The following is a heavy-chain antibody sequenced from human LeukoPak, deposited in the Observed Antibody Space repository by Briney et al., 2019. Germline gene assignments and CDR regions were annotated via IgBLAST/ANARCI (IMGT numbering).Heavy chain of an antibody. J-gene: IGHJ4*02. D-gene: IGHD3-22*01. CDR1: GGSFSGYY. Sequence: SETLSLTCAVYGGSFSGYYWSWIRQPPGKGLEWIGEINHSGSTNYNPSLKSRVTISVDTSKNQFSLKLSSVTAADTAVYYCARRPRLWSSYYDSSGYYYFDYWGQGTLVTVSS. CDR2: INHSGST. CDR3: ARRPRLWSSYYDSSGYYYFDY. V-gene: IGHV4-34*01.